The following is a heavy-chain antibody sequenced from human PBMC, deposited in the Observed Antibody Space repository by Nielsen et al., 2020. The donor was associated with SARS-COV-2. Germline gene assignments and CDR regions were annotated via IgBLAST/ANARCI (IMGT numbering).Heavy chain of an antibody. V-gene: IGHV3-33*01. D-gene: IGHD3-10*01. CDR2: IWYDGSNK. CDR3: ARGDGGGAGHGFDI. J-gene: IGHJ3*02. Sequence: GESLKISCAASGFTFSRNGMHWVRQAPGKGLEWVAVIWYDGSNKYYADSVKGRFTISRDNSKNTLYLQMNSLRAEDTAMYYCARGDGGGAGHGFDIWGQGTVVTVSS. CDR1: GFTFSRNG.